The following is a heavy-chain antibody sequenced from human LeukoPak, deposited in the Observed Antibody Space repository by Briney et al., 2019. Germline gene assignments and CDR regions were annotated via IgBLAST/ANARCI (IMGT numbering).Heavy chain of an antibody. V-gene: IGHV4-39*02. J-gene: IGHJ3*02. D-gene: IGHD6-19*01. CDR2: IYYSGST. Sequence: PSETLSLTCTVSGGSISSSSYYWGWIRQPPWKGLEWVGSIYYSGSTYYNPSLKSRVTISVDTSKNQFSLKLSSVTAADTAVYYCARDRSGWSAFDIWGQGTMDTVSS. CDR3: ARDRSGWSAFDI. CDR1: GGSISSSSYY.